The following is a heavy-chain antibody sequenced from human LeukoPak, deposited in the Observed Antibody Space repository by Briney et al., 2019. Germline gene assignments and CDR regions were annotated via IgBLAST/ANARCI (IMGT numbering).Heavy chain of an antibody. J-gene: IGHJ4*02. V-gene: IGHV3-53*01. Sequence: GGSLRLSCAASGFTVSSNYMSWARQAPGKGLEWVSVIYSGGSTYYADSVKGRFTISRDNSKNTLYLQMNSLRAEDTAVYYCANLRGRGAYACSGASCYSYWGQGTLVTVSP. CDR1: GFTVSSNY. CDR3: ANLRGRGAYACSGASCYSY. CDR2: IYSGGST. D-gene: IGHD2-15*01.